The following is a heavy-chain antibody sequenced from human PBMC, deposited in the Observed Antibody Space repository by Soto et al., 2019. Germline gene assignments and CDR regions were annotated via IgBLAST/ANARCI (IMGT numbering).Heavy chain of an antibody. Sequence: ASVKVSCKASGYTFTSYYMHWVRQAPGQGLEWMGIINPSGGSTSYAQKFQGRVTMTRDTSTSTVYMELSSLRSEDTAVYYCARKTTDYGDDGVGSDYWGQGTLVTSPQ. CDR1: GYTFTSYY. D-gene: IGHD4-17*01. J-gene: IGHJ4*02. V-gene: IGHV1-46*01. CDR2: INPSGGST. CDR3: ARKTTDYGDDGVGSDY.